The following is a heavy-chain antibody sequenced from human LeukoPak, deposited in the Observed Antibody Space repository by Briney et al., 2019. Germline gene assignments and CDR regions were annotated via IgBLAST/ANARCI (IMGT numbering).Heavy chain of an antibody. CDR2: INHSGST. V-gene: IGHV4-34*01. CDR3: ARASIAARGAFDI. Sequence: EPSETLSLTCAVYGGSFSGYYWSWIRQPPGKGLEWIGEINHSGSTNYNPSLKSRVTISVDTSKNQFSLKLSSVTAADTAVYYCARASIAARGAFDIWGQGTMVTVSS. CDR1: GGSFSGYY. J-gene: IGHJ3*02. D-gene: IGHD6-6*01.